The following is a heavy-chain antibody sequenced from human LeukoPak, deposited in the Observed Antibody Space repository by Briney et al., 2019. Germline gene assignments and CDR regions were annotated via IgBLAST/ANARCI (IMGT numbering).Heavy chain of an antibody. J-gene: IGHJ2*01. CDR2: IYYSGST. V-gene: IGHV4-59*01. D-gene: IGHD2-15*01. CDR1: GGSISPYH. Sequence: PSETLSLTCTVSGGSISPYHWSWIRQHPGKGLEWIGYIYYSGSTNYNPSLKSRVTISVDTSKNQFSLKLSSVTAADTAVYYCARGKICSGGSCYSWYFDLWGRGTLVTVSS. CDR3: ARGKICSGGSCYSWYFDL.